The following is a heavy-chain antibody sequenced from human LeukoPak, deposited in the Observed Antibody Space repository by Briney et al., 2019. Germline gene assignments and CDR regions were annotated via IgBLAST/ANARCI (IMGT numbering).Heavy chain of an antibody. D-gene: IGHD1-1*01. CDR2: IYYHENT. J-gene: IGHJ4*02. CDR1: GGSISSSSDY. V-gene: IGHV4-39*01. Sequence: AETLSLTCTVSGGSISSSSDYWGWIRHAPGKGLEWIGCIYYHENTYYNSSLKSRVTISVDTSKNQFSLKLNSVSAADTAVYFCARRAYSAAYWKHFDYWGQGTLVTVSS. CDR3: ARRAYSAAYWKHFDY.